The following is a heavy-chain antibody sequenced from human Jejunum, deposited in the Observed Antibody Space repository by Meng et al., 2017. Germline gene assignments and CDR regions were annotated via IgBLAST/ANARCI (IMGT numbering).Heavy chain of an antibody. D-gene: IGHD6-19*01. CDR1: GFTFSSHE. J-gene: IGHJ5*02. CDR3: ARQMIPHSSGWYP. V-gene: IGHV3-48*03. CDR2: ITSSGSTI. Sequence: GESLEISCAASGFTFSSHEMNWVRQAPGKGLEWVSYITSSGSTIYYADSVRGRFTISRDNAKNSLFLQMNSLRAEDTAVYYCARQMIPHSSGWYPWGQGTLVTVSS.